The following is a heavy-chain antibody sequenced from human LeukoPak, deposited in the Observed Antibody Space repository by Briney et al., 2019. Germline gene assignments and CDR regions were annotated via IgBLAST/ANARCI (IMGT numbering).Heavy chain of an antibody. CDR2: ISDDGRRK. V-gene: IGHV3-30*18. CDR1: YG. CDR3: AKRPSDYGDYVSYFDY. D-gene: IGHD4-17*01. Sequence: YGMXXVRQAPGKGLEWVGVISDDGRRKDYADSVKGRFTISRDNSKDTLYLQMNSLRAEDTAVYYCAKRPSDYGDYVSYFDYWGQGTLVTVSS. J-gene: IGHJ4*02.